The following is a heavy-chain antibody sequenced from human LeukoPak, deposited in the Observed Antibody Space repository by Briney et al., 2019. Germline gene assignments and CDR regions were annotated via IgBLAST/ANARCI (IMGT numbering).Heavy chain of an antibody. V-gene: IGHV3-7*01. CDR3: ATGRWFGEFAGSAFED. J-gene: IGHJ4*02. CDR1: GFGFSNYW. CDR2: IKEDGSVI. D-gene: IGHD3-10*01. Sequence: GGSRRLSCLGSGFGFSNYWMTWLRQAPGEGLEWVANIKEDGSVIYYADSVKGRFTISRDNAKNSVYLQMNSLRVEDTALYFCATGRWFGEFAGSAFEDWGQGTLVTVSS.